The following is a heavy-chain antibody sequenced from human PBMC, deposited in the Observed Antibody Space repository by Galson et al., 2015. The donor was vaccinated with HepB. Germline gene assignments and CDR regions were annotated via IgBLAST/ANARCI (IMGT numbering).Heavy chain of an antibody. J-gene: IGHJ4*02. D-gene: IGHD4-17*01. CDR1: GFTFSSYW. V-gene: IGHV3-7*01. CDR3: ARDLGDYVFDY. Sequence: SLRLSCAASGFTFSSYWMNWVRQAPGKGLEWVANIKQDGSEEYYVDSVKGRFTISRDNAKNSLYVQMNSLRAEDTAVYYCARDLGDYVFDYWGPGTLVTVPS. CDR2: IKQDGSEE.